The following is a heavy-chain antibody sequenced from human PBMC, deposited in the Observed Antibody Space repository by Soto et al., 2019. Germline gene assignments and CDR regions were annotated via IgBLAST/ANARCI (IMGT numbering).Heavy chain of an antibody. V-gene: IGHV1-69*13. CDR1: GGTFSSYA. CDR3: ARDGDSYETKIYYYYYGMDV. D-gene: IGHD5-18*01. J-gene: IGHJ6*02. CDR2: IIPIFGTA. Sequence: GASVKVSCKASGGTFSSYAISWVRQAPGQGLEWMGGIIPIFGTANYAQKFQGRVTITADESTSTAYMELSSLRSEDTAVYYCARDGDSYETKIYYYYYGMDVWGQGTTVTVYS.